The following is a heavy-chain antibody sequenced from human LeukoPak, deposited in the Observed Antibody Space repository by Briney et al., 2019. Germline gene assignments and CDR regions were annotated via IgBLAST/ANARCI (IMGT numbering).Heavy chain of an antibody. CDR1: GYTFTSYG. J-gene: IGHJ4*02. Sequence: SVKVSCKASGYTFTSYGISWVRQAPGQGLEWMGGIIPMFGTGNYAQRFKGRVTITADESTTTAYMELMSLRAEDTGVYYCARDKYCSDGDCDGGSKFDYWGQGTLVTVSS. V-gene: IGHV1-69*13. CDR3: ARDKYCSDGDCDGGSKFDY. CDR2: IIPMFGTG. D-gene: IGHD2-21*02.